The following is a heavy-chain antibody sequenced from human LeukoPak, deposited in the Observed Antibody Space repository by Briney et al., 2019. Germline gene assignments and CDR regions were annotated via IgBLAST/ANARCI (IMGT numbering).Heavy chain of an antibody. V-gene: IGHV4-39*07. CDR3: ARDGGYVQDYYYYYGMDV. CDR2: IYYSGST. Sequence: SETLSLTCTVSGGSISSSSYYWGWIRQPPGKGLEWIGSIYYSGSTYYNPSLKSRVTMSVDTSKNQFSLKLSSVTAEDTAVYYCARDGGYVQDYYYYYGMDVWGKGTTVTVSS. D-gene: IGHD5-12*01. CDR1: GGSISSSSYY. J-gene: IGHJ6*04.